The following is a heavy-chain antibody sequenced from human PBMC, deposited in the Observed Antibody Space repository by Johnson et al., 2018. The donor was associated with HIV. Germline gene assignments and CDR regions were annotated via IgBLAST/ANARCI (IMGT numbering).Heavy chain of an antibody. J-gene: IGHJ3*02. Sequence: QMLLVESGGDVVQPGRSLRLSCAASGFTFSSYAMHWVRQAPGKGLEWVAVISYDGSNKYYADSVKGRVTISRDNSKNMLHLQMNRLRPEDTAVCYCAKDWYDGSGSPDCVHGIRDDDAFDIGGQGTMVTVSS. V-gene: IGHV3-30-3*01. CDR3: AKDWYDGSGSPDCVHGIRDDDAFDI. D-gene: IGHD3-10*01. CDR1: GFTFSSYA. CDR2: ISYDGSNK.